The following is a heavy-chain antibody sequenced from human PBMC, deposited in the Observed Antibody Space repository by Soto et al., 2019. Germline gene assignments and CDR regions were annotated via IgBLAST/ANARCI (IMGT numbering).Heavy chain of an antibody. D-gene: IGHD3-3*01. J-gene: IGHJ4*02. Sequence: EVQLVEAGGGLVKPGGSLRLSCAASGFTFSSYSMNWVRQAPGKGLEWVSYISSSSSYIYYADSVKGRFTISRDNAKNSLYLQMNSLRAEDTAVYYCASRGDFWSGTPSDHYWGQRTLVTVSS. V-gene: IGHV3-21*01. CDR3: ASRGDFWSGTPSDHY. CDR1: GFTFSSYS. CDR2: ISSSSSYI.